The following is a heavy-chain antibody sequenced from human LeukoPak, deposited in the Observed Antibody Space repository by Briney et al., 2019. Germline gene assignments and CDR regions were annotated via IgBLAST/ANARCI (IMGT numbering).Heavy chain of an antibody. CDR3: ARVIRGALRAAAFHI. CDR1: SGSIDSYY. Sequence: SETLSLTCSVSSGSIDSYYWSWVRQPPGKGLEWIGEIYRSGSANYNPSLKSRVTILVDKSKNQFSLRLSSVTAADTAVFYCARVIRGALRAAAFHIWGQGTMVTVSS. J-gene: IGHJ3*02. CDR2: IYRSGSA. D-gene: IGHD3-10*01. V-gene: IGHV4/OR15-8*01.